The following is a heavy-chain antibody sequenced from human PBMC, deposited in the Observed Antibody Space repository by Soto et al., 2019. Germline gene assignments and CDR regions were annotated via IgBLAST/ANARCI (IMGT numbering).Heavy chain of an antibody. V-gene: IGHV5-51*01. Sequence: GESLKISCKGSGYTFTYYWIGWVRQMPGKGPEWMGIIYPGDSDTKYNPSFQGQVTISADKSITTTYLQWSSLKASDTAIYYCAASIFYYGMDVWGQGTTVTVSS. CDR1: GYTFTYYW. CDR2: IYPGDSDT. CDR3: AASIFYYGMDV. J-gene: IGHJ6*02.